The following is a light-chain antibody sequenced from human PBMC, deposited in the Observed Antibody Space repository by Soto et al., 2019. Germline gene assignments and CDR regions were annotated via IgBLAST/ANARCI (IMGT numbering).Light chain of an antibody. V-gene: IGLV1-47*01. Sequence: QSVLTQPPSASGTPGQRVTISCSGSSSNIESNYVYWYQQLPGTAPRLLIYRNNQRPSGVPDRFSGSKSGTSASLGISALRSEDEADYYCAVWDGSLRGRLFGGGTKLTVL. CDR1: SSNIESNY. J-gene: IGLJ2*01. CDR3: AVWDGSLRGRL. CDR2: RNN.